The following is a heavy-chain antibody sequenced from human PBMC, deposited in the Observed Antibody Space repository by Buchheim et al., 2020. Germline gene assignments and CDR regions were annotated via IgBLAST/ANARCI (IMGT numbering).Heavy chain of an antibody. J-gene: IGHJ6*02. CDR2: IKQDGSEK. D-gene: IGHD3-3*01. CDR1: GFTFSSYW. CDR3: ARVGSSYYDFWSGYYRSGEDV. Sequence: EVQLVESGGGLVQPGGSLRLSCAASGFTFSSYWMSWVRQAPGKGLEWVANIKQDGSEKYYVDSVKGRFTISRDNAKNSLYLQMNSLRAEDTAVYYCARVGSSYYDFWSGYYRSGEDVWGQGTT. V-gene: IGHV3-7*01.